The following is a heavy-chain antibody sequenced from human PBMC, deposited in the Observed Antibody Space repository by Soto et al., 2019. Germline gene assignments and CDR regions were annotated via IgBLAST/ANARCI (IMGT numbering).Heavy chain of an antibody. V-gene: IGHV3-21*01. CDR3: ARERGSGYFDY. J-gene: IGHJ4*02. Sequence: EVQLVESGGGLVKPGGSLRLSCAASGLTFSIYTINWVRQAPGKGLEWVSSISSSSSYIYYADSVKGRFTISRDNAMNSLYMQMNSLRAEDTAVYYCARERGSGYFDYWVQGTMVTVSS. CDR2: ISSSSSYI. D-gene: IGHD3-16*01. CDR1: GLTFSIYT.